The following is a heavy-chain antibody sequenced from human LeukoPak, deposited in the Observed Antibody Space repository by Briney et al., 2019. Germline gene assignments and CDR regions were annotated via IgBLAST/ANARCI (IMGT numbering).Heavy chain of an antibody. Sequence: GTSLRLSCAASGFTFRSHGMHWVRQAPGKGLEWVAFIWYDGSNKYYADSVKGRFTISRDNSKNTLYLQMNSLRAEDTAVYYCAGDRATSYFDYWGQGALVTISS. CDR2: IWYDGSNK. D-gene: IGHD1-26*01. V-gene: IGHV3-33*01. J-gene: IGHJ4*02. CDR3: AGDRATSYFDY. CDR1: GFTFRSHG.